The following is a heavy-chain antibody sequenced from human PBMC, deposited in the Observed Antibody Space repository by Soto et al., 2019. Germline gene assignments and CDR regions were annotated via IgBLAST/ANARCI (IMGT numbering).Heavy chain of an antibody. CDR3: ASRNYYGSGSYHYYFDY. CDR2: IYNTGST. V-gene: IGHV4-59*08. CDR1: GASIGSYY. Sequence: VTRSLACTRSGASIGSYYRSWVLEPPGRGLEWIGYIYNTGSTNYNPSLKSRVTISVDTSKNQFSLKLSSVTAADTAVYYCASRNYYGSGSYHYYFDYWGQGTLVT. J-gene: IGHJ4*02. D-gene: IGHD3-10*01.